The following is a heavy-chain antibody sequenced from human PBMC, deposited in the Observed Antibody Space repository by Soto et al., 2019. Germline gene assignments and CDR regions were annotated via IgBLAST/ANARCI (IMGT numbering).Heavy chain of an antibody. Sequence: PSETLSLTCTVSGGSISSYYWSWIRQPPGKGLEWIGYIYYSGSTNYNPSLKSRVTISVDTSKNQFSLKLSSVTAADTAVYYCAREMGGYSYGYVNWFDSWGQGTLVTVSS. CDR2: IYYSGST. D-gene: IGHD5-18*01. V-gene: IGHV4-59*01. CDR1: GGSISSYY. J-gene: IGHJ5*01. CDR3: AREMGGYSYGYVNWFDS.